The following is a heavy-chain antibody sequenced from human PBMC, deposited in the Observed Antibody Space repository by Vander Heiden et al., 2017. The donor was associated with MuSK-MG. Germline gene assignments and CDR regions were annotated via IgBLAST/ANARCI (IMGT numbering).Heavy chain of an antibody. J-gene: IGHJ2*01. CDR2: IYYSGST. D-gene: IGHD1-7*01. Sequence: QVQLQESGPGLVKPSQTLSLTCTVSGGSISSGDYYWSWIRQPPGKGLEWIGYIYYSGSTYYNPSLKSRVTISVDTSKNQFSLKLSSVTAADTAVYYCARCITGTEFRVNWYFDLWGRGTLVTVSS. V-gene: IGHV4-30-4*01. CDR1: GGSISSGDYY. CDR3: ARCITGTEFRVNWYFDL.